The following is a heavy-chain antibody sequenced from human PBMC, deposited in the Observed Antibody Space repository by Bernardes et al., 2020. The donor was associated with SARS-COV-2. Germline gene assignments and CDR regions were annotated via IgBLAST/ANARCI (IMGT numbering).Heavy chain of an antibody. CDR3: ARVVGFCSGGICYSDH. Sequence: SETLSLTCDVSGYSISSGYYWGWMRQPPGKGLEWIGSIYHTGTTYYNPSLKSRVTISVDTSKNQFSLQLSSVTAADTAIYYCARVVGFCSGGICYSDHWGQGALVTVSS. J-gene: IGHJ4*02. V-gene: IGHV4-38-2*01. CDR1: GYSISSGYY. CDR2: IYHTGTT. D-gene: IGHD2-15*01.